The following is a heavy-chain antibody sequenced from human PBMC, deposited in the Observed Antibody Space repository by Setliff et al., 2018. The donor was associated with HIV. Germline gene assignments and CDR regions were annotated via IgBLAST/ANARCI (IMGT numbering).Heavy chain of an antibody. J-gene: IGHJ4*02. CDR1: GFTFSNYA. V-gene: IGHV3-23*01. CDR2: IGAAGYPT. CDR3: AKGRTYYYGSGSYLVHFDY. D-gene: IGHD3-10*01. Sequence: PGGSLRLSCAASGFTFSNYAMGWVRQGPGKGLEWVSTIGAAGYPTHYAESVKGRFTISKDNSQNALYLQMNSLTDEDTAVYYCAKGRTYYYGSGSYLVHFDYWGQGTLVTVSS.